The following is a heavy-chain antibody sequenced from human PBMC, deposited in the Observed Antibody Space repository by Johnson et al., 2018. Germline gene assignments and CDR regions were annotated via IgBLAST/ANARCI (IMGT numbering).Heavy chain of an antibody. J-gene: IGHJ3*01. Sequence: QVQLQQWGARLLKPSETLSLTCALYGGSFSGWYWSWIRQPPGKGLEWIGYVYYSGSTNYNPSLKSRVTISLDTSKKEFSLTLGSVTAADTAVYYCATMKHSYDYVVTFDVWGQGKMVIVSS. CDR2: VYYSGST. D-gene: IGHD3-16*01. CDR3: ATMKHSYDYVVTFDV. V-gene: IGHV4-34*11. CDR1: GGSFSGWY.